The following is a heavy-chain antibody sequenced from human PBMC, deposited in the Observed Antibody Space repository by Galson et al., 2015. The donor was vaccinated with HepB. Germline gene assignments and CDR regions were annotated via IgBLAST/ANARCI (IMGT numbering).Heavy chain of an antibody. CDR1: GFTFSSYS. CDR2: ISSSSSYI. Sequence: SLRLSCAASGFTFSSYSMNWVRQAPGKGLEWVSSISSSSSYIYYADSVKGRFTISRDNAKNSLYLQMNSLRAEGTAVYYCARVLDYDFWSGYYPTLDVWGKGTTVTVSS. V-gene: IGHV3-21*01. D-gene: IGHD3-3*01. J-gene: IGHJ6*04. CDR3: ARVLDYDFWSGYYPTLDV.